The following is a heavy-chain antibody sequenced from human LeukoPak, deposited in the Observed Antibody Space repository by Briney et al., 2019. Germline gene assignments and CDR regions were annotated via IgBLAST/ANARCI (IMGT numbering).Heavy chain of an antibody. CDR3: ARVRGKGNYGGSHMDV. CDR2: IYYSGST. Sequence: SQTLSLTCTVSGGSISSGDYYWSWIRQPPGKGLEWIGYIYYSGSTYYNPSLKSRVTISVDTSKNQFSLKLSSVTAADTAVYYCARVRGKGNYGGSHMDVWGKGTTVTVSS. D-gene: IGHD2-15*01. V-gene: IGHV4-30-4*08. J-gene: IGHJ6*03. CDR1: GGSISSGDYY.